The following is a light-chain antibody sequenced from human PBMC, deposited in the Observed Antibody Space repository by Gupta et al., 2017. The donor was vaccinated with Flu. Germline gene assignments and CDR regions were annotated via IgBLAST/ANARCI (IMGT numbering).Light chain of an antibody. Sequence: SSDVGGYNYVSWYQQYPGRAPKLMIYDVSKRPSGVPDRFSASKSGNTASLTISGLQAEDEADYFCCSYAGSYSYVFGNGTKVTVL. CDR2: DVS. V-gene: IGLV2-11*03. CDR1: SSDVGGYNY. J-gene: IGLJ1*01. CDR3: CSYAGSYSYV.